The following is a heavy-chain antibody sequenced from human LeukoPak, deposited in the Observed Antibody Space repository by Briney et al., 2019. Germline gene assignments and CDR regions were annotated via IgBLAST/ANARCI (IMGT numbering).Heavy chain of an antibody. D-gene: IGHD3-10*01. Sequence: SETLSLTCAVYGGSFSGYYWSWIRQPPGKGLEWIGEINHSGSTNYNPSLKSRVTISVDTSKNQFSLKLSSVTAADTAVYYCARLVVRGTPEYWGQGTLVTVSS. CDR2: INHSGST. CDR1: GGSFSGYY. V-gene: IGHV4-34*01. CDR3: ARLVVRGTPEY. J-gene: IGHJ4*02.